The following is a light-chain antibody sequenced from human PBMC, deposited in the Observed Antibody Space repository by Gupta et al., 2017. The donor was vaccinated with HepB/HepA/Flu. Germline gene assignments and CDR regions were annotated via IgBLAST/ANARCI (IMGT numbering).Light chain of an antibody. CDR1: QSVSSY. CDR2: DAS. J-gene: IGKJ5*01. V-gene: IGKV3-11*01. CDR3: QQRSNWPPR. Sequence: EIVLTQSPATLPLSPGERAPLSCRASQSVSSYLAWYQQKPGQAPRLLIYDASNSATGIPARFSGSGSGTEFTLTISSLEPEDFAVYYCQQRSNWPPRFGQGTXVEIK.